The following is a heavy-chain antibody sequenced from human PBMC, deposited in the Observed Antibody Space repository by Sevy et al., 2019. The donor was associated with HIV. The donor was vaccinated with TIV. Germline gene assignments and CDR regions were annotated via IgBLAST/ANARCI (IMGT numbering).Heavy chain of an antibody. J-gene: IGHJ6*02. CDR2: ISYERSDE. Sequence: GESLKISCAASGFSFSNYAMHWVRQAPGKGLEWVTVISYERSDEDYSDSVKGRFTISRDNSKNTLSLQMNSLTVEDTAVYYCAKDMALNYYGSGTYYNTQDGMDVWGRGTTVTVSS. CDR1: GFSFSNYA. D-gene: IGHD3-10*01. V-gene: IGHV3-30*18. CDR3: AKDMALNYYGSGTYYNTQDGMDV.